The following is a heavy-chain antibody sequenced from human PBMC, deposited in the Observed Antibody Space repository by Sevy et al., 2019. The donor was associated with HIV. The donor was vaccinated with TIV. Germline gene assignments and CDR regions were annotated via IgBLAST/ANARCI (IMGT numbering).Heavy chain of an antibody. CDR1: GFTFSDYI. V-gene: IGHV3-23*01. J-gene: IGHJ4*02. CDR3: ARARKDGERYYFDY. CDR2: IGGSGIST. D-gene: IGHD4-17*01. Sequence: GGSLRLSCAASGFTFSDYIMRWVRQAPGKGPEWLSSIGGSGISTYYADSVRGRFTISRDNSKNTLYLQMNSLTADDTAVYYCARARKDGERYYFDYWGQGTLVTVFS.